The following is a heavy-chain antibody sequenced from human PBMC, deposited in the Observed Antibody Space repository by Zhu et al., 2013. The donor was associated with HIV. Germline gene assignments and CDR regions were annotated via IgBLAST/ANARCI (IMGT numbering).Heavy chain of an antibody. Sequence: QVQLVQSGAEVKKPGASVKVSCKASGYTFTSYYMHWVRQAPGQGLEWMGIINPSGGSTSYAQKFQGRVTMTRDTSTSTVYMELSSLRSEDTAVYYCAREGLSRIAAAGSPGGAFDYWGQGTLVTVSS. V-gene: IGHV1-46*01. D-gene: IGHD6-13*01. CDR2: INPSGGST. J-gene: IGHJ4*02. CDR1: GYTFTSYY. CDR3: AREGLSRIAAAGSPGGAFDY.